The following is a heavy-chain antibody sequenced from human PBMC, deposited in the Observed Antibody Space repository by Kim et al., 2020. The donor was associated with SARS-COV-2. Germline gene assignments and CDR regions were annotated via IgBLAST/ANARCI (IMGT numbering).Heavy chain of an antibody. D-gene: IGHD3-22*01. V-gene: IGHV3-30*18. Sequence: GGSLRLSCAASGFTFSSYGMHWVRQAPGKGLEWVAVISYDGSNKYYADSVKGRFTISRDNSKNTLYLQMNSLRAEDTAVYYCAKTTYYYDSSGYYLGYFDYWGQGTLVTVSS. CDR2: ISYDGSNK. CDR3: AKTTYYYDSSGYYLGYFDY. J-gene: IGHJ4*02. CDR1: GFTFSSYG.